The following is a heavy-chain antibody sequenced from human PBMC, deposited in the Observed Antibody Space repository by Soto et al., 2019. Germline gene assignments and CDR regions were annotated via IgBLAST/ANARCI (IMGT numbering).Heavy chain of an antibody. CDR3: TTVFEY. V-gene: IGHV3-74*01. Sequence: EVQLVQSGGGSVQPGGSLRLSCAASGFTFTNYWMHWVRQVPGKGLVWVSRIDGVGAGTSYSDSVRGRFTISRDNAENMLYLQMNRLRAEDTAVYYCTTVFEYRGQGNLVTVSS. CDR2: IDGVGAGT. J-gene: IGHJ4*02. CDR1: GFTFTNYW.